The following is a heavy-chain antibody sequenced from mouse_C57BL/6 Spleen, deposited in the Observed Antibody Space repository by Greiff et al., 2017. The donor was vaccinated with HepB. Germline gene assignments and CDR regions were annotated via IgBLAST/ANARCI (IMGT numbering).Heavy chain of an antibody. J-gene: IGHJ3*01. Sequence: QVQLQQSGAELVRPGASVTLSCKASGYTFTDYEMHWVKQTPVHGLEWIGAIDPETGGTAYNQKFKGKAILTADKSSSTAYMELRLLSSADSAVYYCTFYYGYDVACVAYWGQGTLVTVSA. CDR1: GYTFTDYE. CDR2: IDPETGGT. CDR3: TFYYGYDVACVAY. V-gene: IGHV1-15*01. D-gene: IGHD2-2*01.